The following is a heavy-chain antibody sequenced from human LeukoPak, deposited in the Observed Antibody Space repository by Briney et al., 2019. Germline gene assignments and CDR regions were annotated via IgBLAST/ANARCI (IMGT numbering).Heavy chain of an antibody. D-gene: IGHD3-9*01. Sequence: SETLSLTCTVSGGSISSSSYYWGWIRQPPGKGLEWIGYIYHSGTTYYNSSLKSRLTISVDTSKNQFSLRLSSVTAADTAVYYCARVNDILTGYYPSYFDYWGQGTLVTVSS. CDR3: ARVNDILTGYYPSYFDY. V-gene: IGHV4-30-4*08. J-gene: IGHJ4*02. CDR1: GGSISSSSYY. CDR2: IYHSGTT.